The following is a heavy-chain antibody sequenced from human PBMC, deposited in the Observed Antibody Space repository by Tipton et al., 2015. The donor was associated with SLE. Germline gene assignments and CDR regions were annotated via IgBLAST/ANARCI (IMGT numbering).Heavy chain of an antibody. V-gene: IGHV5-51*03. J-gene: IGHJ5*02. CDR2: IYPGDSDT. D-gene: IGHD1-26*01. Sequence: QLVQSGAEVKKPGESLKISCKGSGYRFTSYWIGWVRQMPGEGLAGMGVIYPGDSDTRYSPAFQGQVTISADKSISTAYLQWSSLKASDTAMYYCARPLYPGSSNGWFDPWGQGTLVTVSS. CDR3: ARPLYPGSSNGWFDP. CDR1: GYRFTSYW.